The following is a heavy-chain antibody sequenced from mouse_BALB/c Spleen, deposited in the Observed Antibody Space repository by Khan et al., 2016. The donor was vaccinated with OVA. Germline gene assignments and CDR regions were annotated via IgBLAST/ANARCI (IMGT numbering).Heavy chain of an antibody. D-gene: IGHD2-10*02. Sequence: EVQLEESGPELEKPGASVKISCKASGYSFTGYNMNWVKQSNGKSLEWIGNIDPYYGGATYNQKFKGKATLTVDTSSGTAYMQLKSLTSEDSAVYYCTRGYGNYVRYYYDYWGQGTTLTVSS. CDR1: GYSFTGYN. CDR2: IDPYYGGA. CDR3: TRGYGNYVRYYYDY. J-gene: IGHJ2*01. V-gene: IGHV1S135*01.